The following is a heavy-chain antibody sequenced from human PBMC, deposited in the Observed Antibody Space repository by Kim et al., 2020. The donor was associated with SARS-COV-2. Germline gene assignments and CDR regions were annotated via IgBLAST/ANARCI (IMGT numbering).Heavy chain of an antibody. CDR2: FDPEDGET. CDR1: GYTLTELS. J-gene: IGHJ5*02. CDR3: ATVIHVSPRLYSYGYRWFDP. Sequence: ASVKVSCKVSGYTLTELSMHWVRQAPGKGLEWMGGFDPEDGETIYAQKFQGRVTMTEDTSTDTAYMELSSLRSEDTAVYYCATVIHVSPRLYSYGYRWFDPWGQGTLVTVSS. D-gene: IGHD5-18*01. V-gene: IGHV1-24*01.